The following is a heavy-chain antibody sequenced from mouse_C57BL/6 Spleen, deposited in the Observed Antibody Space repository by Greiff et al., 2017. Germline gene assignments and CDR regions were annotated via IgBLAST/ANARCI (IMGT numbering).Heavy chain of an antibody. Sequence: EVQLHQSGPELVKPGASVKISCKASGYSFTGYSMHWVKQSPGTILDWIGFIYPYTGVSSYNQKFTGKATLTVDKSSSTAYMELRSLTSEDSAVYYCAGGSSPFAYWGQGTLVTVSA. CDR1: GYSFTGYS. CDR2: IYPYTGVS. D-gene: IGHD1-3*01. V-gene: IGHV1-31*01. J-gene: IGHJ3*01. CDR3: AGGSSPFAY.